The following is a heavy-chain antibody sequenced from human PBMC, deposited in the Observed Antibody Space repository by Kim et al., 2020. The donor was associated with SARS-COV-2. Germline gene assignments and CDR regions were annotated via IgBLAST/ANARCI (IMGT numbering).Heavy chain of an antibody. CDR1: GFTFSSYG. Sequence: GGSLRLSCAASGFTFSSYGMHWVRQAPGKGLEWVAVISYDGSNKYYADSVKGRFTISRDNSKNTLYLQMNSLRAEDTAVYYCAKFGYCSGGSCYSGYYYYMDVWGQGTTVTVSS. V-gene: IGHV3-30*18. CDR3: AKFGYCSGGSCYSGYYYYMDV. J-gene: IGHJ6*03. CDR2: ISYDGSNK. D-gene: IGHD2-15*01.